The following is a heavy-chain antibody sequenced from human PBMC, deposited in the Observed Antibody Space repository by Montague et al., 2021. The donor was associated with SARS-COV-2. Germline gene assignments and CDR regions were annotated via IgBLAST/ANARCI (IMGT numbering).Heavy chain of an antibody. J-gene: IGHJ3*01. V-gene: IGHV4-39*02. CDR2: IFSSGST. CDR1: GASINSNRHF. CDR3: ARAESYDPSGFLNDPFDV. D-gene: IGHD3-22*01. Sequence: SETLSLTRTLSGASINSNRHFWGWIRQAPGKGLEWIGSIFSSGSTYYXPSLKTRVSISVDTSGNRLSLKLTSVTATDTAMYFCARAESYDPSGFLNDPFDVWGQGTMITVSS.